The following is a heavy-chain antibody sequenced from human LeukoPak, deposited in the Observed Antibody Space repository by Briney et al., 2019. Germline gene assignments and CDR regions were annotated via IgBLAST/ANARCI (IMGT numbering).Heavy chain of an antibody. V-gene: IGHV4-39*01. Sequence: PSETLSLTCTVSGGSISSSSYYWGWIRQPPGKGLEWIGSIYYSGSTYYNPSLKSRVTISVDTSKNQFSLKLSSVTAADTAVYYCARQDARWVLPDYWGQGTLVTVSS. CDR2: IYYSGST. J-gene: IGHJ4*02. CDR1: GGSISSSSYY. D-gene: IGHD3-22*01. CDR3: ARQDARWVLPDY.